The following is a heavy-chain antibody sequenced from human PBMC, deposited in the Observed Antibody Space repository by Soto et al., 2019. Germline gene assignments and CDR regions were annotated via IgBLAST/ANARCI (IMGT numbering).Heavy chain of an antibody. D-gene: IGHD3-3*01. CDR2: IYYSGST. V-gene: IGHV4-59*01. J-gene: IGHJ5*02. CDR1: GGSIRSYY. Sequence: PSETLSLTCTVSGGSIRSYYWSWIRQPPGKGLEWIGSIYYSGSTNYNPSLKSRVTISVDTSKNQFSLKLSSVTGADTAVYYCARGLRLDLPGPNWFDPWGQGTLVTVSS. CDR3: ARGLRLDLPGPNWFDP.